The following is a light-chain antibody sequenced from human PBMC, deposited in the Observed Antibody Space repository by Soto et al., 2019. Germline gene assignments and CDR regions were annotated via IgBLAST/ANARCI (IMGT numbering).Light chain of an antibody. V-gene: IGKV4-1*01. Sequence: DIVMTQSPDSLAVSLGERATINCKSGQSVLYSSNNKNYLAWYQQKPGQPPKLLVYWASTRESGVPDRISGSGSGTDFTLTISSLQAEDVAVYYCQQYYSVRRTFGQGTKVEIK. CDR2: WAS. CDR1: QSVLYSSNNKNY. J-gene: IGKJ1*01. CDR3: QQYYSVRRT.